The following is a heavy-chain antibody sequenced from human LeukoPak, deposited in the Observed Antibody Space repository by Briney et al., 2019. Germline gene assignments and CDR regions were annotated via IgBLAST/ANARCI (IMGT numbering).Heavy chain of an antibody. CDR2: IYYSGST. CDR3: ARDLRYSSGWEFDY. CDR1: GGSISSYY. V-gene: IGHV4-59*12. J-gene: IGHJ4*02. Sequence: SETLSLTCTVSGGSISSYYWSWIRQPPGKGLEWIGYIYYSGSTNYNPSLKSRVTISVDTSKNQFSLKLSSVTAADTAVYYCARDLRYSSGWEFDYWGQGTLVTVSS. D-gene: IGHD6-19*01.